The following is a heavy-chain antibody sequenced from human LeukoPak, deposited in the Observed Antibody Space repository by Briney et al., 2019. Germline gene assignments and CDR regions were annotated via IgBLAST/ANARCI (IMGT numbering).Heavy chain of an antibody. CDR1: GVSISSGSYY. CDR3: ARTGYYYYGMDV. Sequence: PSQTLSLTCTVSGVSISSGSYYWSWIRQPAGKGLEWIGRIYTSGSTNYNPSLKSRVTISVDTSKNQFSLKLSSVTAADTAVYYCARTGYYYYGMDVWGQGTTVTVSS. V-gene: IGHV4-61*02. CDR2: IYTSGST. J-gene: IGHJ6*02.